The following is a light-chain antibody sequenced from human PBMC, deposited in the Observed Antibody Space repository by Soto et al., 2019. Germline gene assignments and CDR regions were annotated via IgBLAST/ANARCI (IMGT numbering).Light chain of an antibody. Sequence: QSALTQPASVSGSPGQSITVSCTGTSGDVGAYNYVSWYQHHPGKVPKLLIYEVTNRPSGVSDRFSGSKSGNTASLTISGLQAEDEADYYCSSKRDSSTLFVFXTGTKATVL. V-gene: IGLV2-14*01. CDR3: SSKRDSSTLFV. CDR1: SGDVGAYNY. CDR2: EVT. J-gene: IGLJ1*01.